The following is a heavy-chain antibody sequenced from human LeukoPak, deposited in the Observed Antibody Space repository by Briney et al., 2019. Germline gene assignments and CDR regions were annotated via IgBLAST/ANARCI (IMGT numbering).Heavy chain of an antibody. CDR1: GFTVSSNY. J-gene: IGHJ4*02. Sequence: GGPLRLSCAASGFTVSSNYMSWVRQAPGKGLEWVSVIYSGGSTYYADSVKGRFTISRDNSKNTLYLQMNSLRAEDTAVYYCARLVYSYGCNCFDYWGQGTLVTVSS. CDR2: IYSGGST. V-gene: IGHV3-53*01. D-gene: IGHD5-18*01. CDR3: ARLVYSYGCNCFDY.